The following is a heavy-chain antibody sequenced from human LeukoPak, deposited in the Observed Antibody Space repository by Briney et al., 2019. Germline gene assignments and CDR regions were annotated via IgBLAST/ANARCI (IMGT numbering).Heavy chain of an antibody. D-gene: IGHD3-10*01. CDR1: GGSISSSSYY. CDR2: IYYSGST. V-gene: IGHV4-39*01. J-gene: IGHJ4*02. CDR3: ARLGSGSYYWYYFDY. Sequence: SETLSLTCTVSGGSISSSSYYWGWIRQPPGRGLEWIGSIYYSGSTYYNPSLKSRVTISVDTSKNQFSLKLSSVTAADTAVYYCARLGSGSYYWYYFDYWGQGTLVTVSS.